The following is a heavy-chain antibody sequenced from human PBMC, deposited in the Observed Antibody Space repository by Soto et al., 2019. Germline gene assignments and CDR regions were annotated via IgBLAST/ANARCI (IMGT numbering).Heavy chain of an antibody. D-gene: IGHD4-17*01. J-gene: IGHJ4*02. CDR1: GFTVDDYA. CDR3: AKDMKWGGMTTIHYYDS. CDR2: ISWNSETI. Sequence: SLRLSCAASGFTVDDYAMHWVRQAPGKGLEWVSGISWNSETIDYADSVKGRFTISRDNAKSSLFLQMNSLRPDDTALYYCAKDMKWGGMTTIHYYDSWGQGTLVTDSS. V-gene: IGHV3-9*01.